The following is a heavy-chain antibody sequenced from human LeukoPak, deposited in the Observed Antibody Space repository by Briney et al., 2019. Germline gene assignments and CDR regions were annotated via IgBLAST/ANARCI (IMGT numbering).Heavy chain of an antibody. D-gene: IGHD1-26*01. Sequence: PSETLSLTCTVSGGSISSSSYYWGWIRQPPGKGLEWIGYIYHSGSTYYNPSLKSRVTISVDRSKNQFSLKLSSVTAADTAVYYCARDSIVGATIDYWGQGTLVTVSS. CDR1: GGSISSSSYY. CDR3: ARDSIVGATIDY. V-gene: IGHV4-39*07. J-gene: IGHJ4*02. CDR2: IYHSGST.